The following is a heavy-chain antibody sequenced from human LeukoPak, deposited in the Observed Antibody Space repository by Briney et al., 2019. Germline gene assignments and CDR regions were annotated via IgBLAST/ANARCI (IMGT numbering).Heavy chain of an antibody. Sequence: SETLSLTCTVSGGSIRRTSYYWDWIRQPPGKGLEWIGSIYYSGTTYYNPSLKSRVTISVDTSKNQFSLNLSSVTAADTAVYYCATLDGYWGLGTLVTVSS. CDR3: ATLDGY. CDR1: GGSIRRTSYY. V-gene: IGHV4-39*07. CDR2: IYYSGTT. J-gene: IGHJ4*02.